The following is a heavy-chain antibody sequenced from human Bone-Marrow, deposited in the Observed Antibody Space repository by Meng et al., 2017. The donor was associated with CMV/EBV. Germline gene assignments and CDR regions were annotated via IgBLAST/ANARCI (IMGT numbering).Heavy chain of an antibody. CDR3: ARQVGYDFWSGYYYYYYGMDV. Sequence: SETLSLTCTVSGGSISSSSYYWGWIRQPPGKGLEWIGSIYYSGSTYYNPSLKSRVTISVDTSKNQFSLKLSSVTAADTAVYYCARQVGYDFWSGYYYYYYGMDVWGQGTTVTVSS. D-gene: IGHD3-3*01. V-gene: IGHV4-39*01. CDR2: IYYSGST. J-gene: IGHJ6*02. CDR1: GGSISSSSYY.